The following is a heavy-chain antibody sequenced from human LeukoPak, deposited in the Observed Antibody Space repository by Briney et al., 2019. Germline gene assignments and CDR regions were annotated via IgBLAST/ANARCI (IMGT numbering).Heavy chain of an antibody. Sequence: PSETLSLTCAVYGGSFSDYYMSWIRQAPGKGLEWVSYISSSSSYTNYADSVKGRFTISRDNAKNSLYLQMNSLRAEDTAVYYCARDFRYSGTGLYYYGMDVWGQGTTVTVSS. CDR3: ARDFRYSGTGLYYYGMDV. J-gene: IGHJ6*02. V-gene: IGHV3-11*06. CDR2: ISSSSSYT. CDR1: GGSFSDYY. D-gene: IGHD2-8*02.